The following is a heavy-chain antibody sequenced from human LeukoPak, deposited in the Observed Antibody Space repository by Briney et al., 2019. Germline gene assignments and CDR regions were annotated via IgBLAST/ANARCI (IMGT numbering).Heavy chain of an antibody. CDR2: INAYNGNT. V-gene: IGHV1-18*01. D-gene: IGHD3-22*01. CDR1: GYTFTSYG. CDR3: VREDSSGYYDD. J-gene: IGHJ4*02. Sequence: GASVKVSCMASGYTFTSYGISRVRQAPGQGLEWMGWINAYNGNTKYAQNLQGRVTMTTDTSTSTAYMELRSLRSDDTAVYNCVREDSSGYYDDWGQGTLLTVSS.